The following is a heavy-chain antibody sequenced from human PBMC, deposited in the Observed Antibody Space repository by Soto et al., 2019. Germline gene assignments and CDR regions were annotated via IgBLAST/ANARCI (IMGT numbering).Heavy chain of an antibody. D-gene: IGHD6-13*01. CDR3: AKDVMYSSSWYYFDY. J-gene: IGHJ4*02. Sequence: PGGSLRLSCAASGFTFSSYAVSWVRQAPGKGLEWVSAISGSATNTYYADSVKGRFTISRDNSKNTLYLQMNSLRAEDTAVYYCAKDVMYSSSWYYFDYWGQGTLVTV. CDR1: GFTFSSYA. V-gene: IGHV3-23*01. CDR2: ISGSATNT.